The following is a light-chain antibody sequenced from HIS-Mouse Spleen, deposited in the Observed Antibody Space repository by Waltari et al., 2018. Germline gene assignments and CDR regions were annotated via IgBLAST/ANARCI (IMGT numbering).Light chain of an antibody. CDR3: QSADSSGTYWV. Sequence: SYELTQPPSVSVSPGQTARITCSGDALPKQHAYWYQQKPGQAPVLGIYKDSERPSGIPERFSGSSSGTTVTLTISGVQAEDEADYYCQSADSSGTYWVFGGGTKLTVL. V-gene: IGLV3-25*03. CDR2: KDS. CDR1: ALPKQH. J-gene: IGLJ3*02.